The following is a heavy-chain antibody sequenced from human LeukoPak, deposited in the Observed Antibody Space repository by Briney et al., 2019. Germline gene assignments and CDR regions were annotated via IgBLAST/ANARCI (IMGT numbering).Heavy chain of an antibody. J-gene: IGHJ4*02. CDR2: IKPDGSEK. Sequence: TGGSLRLSCVVSGFTFSSYWMSWVRQAPGKGLEWVANIKPDGSEKYYVDSVKGRFTISRDNSKNTLYLQMNSLRAEDTAVYYCAAMTSVTTGDYWGQGTLVTVSS. D-gene: IGHD4-11*01. CDR1: GFTFSSYW. V-gene: IGHV3-7*01. CDR3: AAMTSVTTGDY.